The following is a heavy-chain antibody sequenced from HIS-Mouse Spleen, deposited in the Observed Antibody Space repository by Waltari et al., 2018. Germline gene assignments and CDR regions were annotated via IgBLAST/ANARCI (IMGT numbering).Heavy chain of an antibody. V-gene: IGHV3-7*01. CDR2: IKQDGSEK. CDR3: ARERRGPGWFDP. D-gene: IGHD5-12*01. Sequence: EVQLVESGGGLVQPGGSLRLSFAASGFTFSSSCLSWVRQAPGKGLEWVANIKQDGSEKYYVDSVKGRFTISRDNAKNSLYLQMNSLRAEDTAVYYCARERRGPGWFDPWGQGTLVTVSS. J-gene: IGHJ5*02. CDR1: GFTFSSSC.